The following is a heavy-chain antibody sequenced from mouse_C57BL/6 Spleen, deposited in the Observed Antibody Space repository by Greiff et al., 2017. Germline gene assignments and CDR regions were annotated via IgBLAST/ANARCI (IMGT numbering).Heavy chain of an antibody. V-gene: IGHV1-52*01. CDR3: AKGSSLDY. CDR2: IDPSDNET. J-gene: IGHJ2*01. CDR1: GYTSTSYW. Sequence: QVQLQQPGAELVRPGPSVQLSCMASGYTSTSYWMHWVKPRPIQGLEWIGNIDPSDNETHYNQKFKDKATLTVAKSSSTAYMQLSSLTSEDSAVYYCAKGSSLDYWGQGTTLTVSS. D-gene: IGHD1-1*01.